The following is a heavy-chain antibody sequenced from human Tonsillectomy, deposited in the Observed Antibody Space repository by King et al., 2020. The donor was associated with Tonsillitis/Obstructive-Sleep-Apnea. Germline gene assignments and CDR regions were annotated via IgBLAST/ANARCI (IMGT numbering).Heavy chain of an antibody. V-gene: IGHV3-30*04. CDR1: GFTFSSYA. Sequence: VQLVESGGGVVQPGRSLRLSCAASGFTFSSYAMHWVRQAPGKGLEGVAVISYDGSNKYYADSVKGRFTISRDNSKNTLYLQMNSLRAEETAVYYCARDLGTVGAVEYWGQGTLVTVSS. CDR2: ISYDGSNK. D-gene: IGHD1-26*01. J-gene: IGHJ4*02. CDR3: ARDLGTVGAVEY.